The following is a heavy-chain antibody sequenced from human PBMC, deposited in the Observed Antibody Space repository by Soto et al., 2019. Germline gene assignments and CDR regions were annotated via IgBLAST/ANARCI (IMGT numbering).Heavy chain of an antibody. Sequence: ASVEVSCKASGYAFTGYYMHWVRQAPGQGLEWMGWINPNSGGTNYAQKFQGWVTMTRDTAISTAYIELSMLRPGDTARYYRAKMSGGGGLAVFDIWRNGTMVPVS. V-gene: IGHV1-2*04. CDR3: AKMSGGGGLAVFDI. CDR1: GYAFTGYY. J-gene: IGHJ3*02. D-gene: IGHD3-16*01. CDR2: INPNSGGT.